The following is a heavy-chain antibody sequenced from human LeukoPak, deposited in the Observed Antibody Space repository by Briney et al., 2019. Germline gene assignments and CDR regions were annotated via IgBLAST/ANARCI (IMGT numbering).Heavy chain of an antibody. Sequence: PGGSLRLSCAASGFSFSSYWMNWFRQPPGKGLEWVANIKQDGTEKYYVDSVKGRFTISRDNAKKSLYLQMNSLRAEGTGVYYCARDPSRGYTYGYGDYWGQGILVTVSS. CDR1: GFSFSSYW. V-gene: IGHV3-7*01. CDR3: ARDPSRGYTYGYGDY. CDR2: IKQDGTEK. J-gene: IGHJ4*02. D-gene: IGHD5-18*01.